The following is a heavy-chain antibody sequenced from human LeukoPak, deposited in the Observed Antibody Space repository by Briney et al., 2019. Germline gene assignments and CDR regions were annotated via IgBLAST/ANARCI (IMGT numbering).Heavy chain of an antibody. D-gene: IGHD4-17*01. CDR1: GGSISSSSYY. CDR3: ARDGQYGDYFDNLLVL. Sequence: LSLTCTVSGGSISSSSYYWGWIRQPPGKGLEWISYIGRSGSPIHYADSVKGRFTVSRDNAKNSLYLQMNSLRAQDTAVYYCARDGQYGDYFDNLLVLWGQGTKVTVS. CDR2: IGRSGSPI. J-gene: IGHJ3*01. V-gene: IGHV3-11*04.